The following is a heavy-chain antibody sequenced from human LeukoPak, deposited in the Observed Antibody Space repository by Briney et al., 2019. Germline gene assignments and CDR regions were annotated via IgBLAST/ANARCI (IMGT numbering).Heavy chain of an antibody. D-gene: IGHD2-2*01. V-gene: IGHV4-34*01. CDR1: GGSISGYY. Sequence: SETLSLTCTVSGGSISGYYWSWIRQPPGKGLEWIGEINHSGSTNYNPSLKSRVTISVDTSKNQFSLKLSSVTAADTAVYYCARDIVVVPAAQKARYYYYGMDVWGQGTTVTVSS. CDR2: INHSGST. J-gene: IGHJ6*02. CDR3: ARDIVVVPAAQKARYYYYGMDV.